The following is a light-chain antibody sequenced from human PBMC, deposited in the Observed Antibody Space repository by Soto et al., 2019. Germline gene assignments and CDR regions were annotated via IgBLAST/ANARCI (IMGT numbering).Light chain of an antibody. J-gene: IGKJ1*01. CDR1: QDISNF. CDR3: QKYSSAPWT. CDR2: AAS. V-gene: IGKV1-27*01. Sequence: DIQMTQSPSSLSASVGDRVTITFRSSQDISNFLAWYQQKPGKGPKLLIYAASTLQSGVPFRFSGSGSGTDFTLTISSLQPEDVATYYCQKYSSAPWTFGQGTKVEIK.